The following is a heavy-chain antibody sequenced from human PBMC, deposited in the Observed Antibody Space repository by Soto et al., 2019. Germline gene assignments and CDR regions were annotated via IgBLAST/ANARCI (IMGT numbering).Heavy chain of an antibody. V-gene: IGHV4-31*03. Sequence: QVQLQESGPGLVKPSQTLSLTCTVSGGSISSGGYYWSWIRQHPGKGLEWIGYIYYSGSTYYNPSLKSRVTVSVDTSNNQFSLKLSSVTAADTAVYYCARGWVYYVEQNWFDPWGQGTLVTVSS. D-gene: IGHD3-3*01. CDR1: GGSISSGGYY. J-gene: IGHJ5*02. CDR3: ARGWVYYVEQNWFDP. CDR2: IYYSGST.